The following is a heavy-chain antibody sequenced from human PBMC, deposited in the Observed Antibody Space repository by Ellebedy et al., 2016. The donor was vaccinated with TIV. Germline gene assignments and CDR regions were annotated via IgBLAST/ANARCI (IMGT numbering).Heavy chain of an antibody. CDR3: ARVYSSGWYGY. D-gene: IGHD6-19*01. J-gene: IGHJ4*02. CDR1: GYTFTGYY. CDR2: INPNSGGT. V-gene: IGHV1-2*02. Sequence: ASVKVSXXASGYTFTGYYMHWVRQAPGQGLEWMGWINPNSGGTNYAQKFQGRVTMTRDTSISTAYMELSRLRSDDTAVYYCARVYSSGWYGYWGQGTLVTVSS.